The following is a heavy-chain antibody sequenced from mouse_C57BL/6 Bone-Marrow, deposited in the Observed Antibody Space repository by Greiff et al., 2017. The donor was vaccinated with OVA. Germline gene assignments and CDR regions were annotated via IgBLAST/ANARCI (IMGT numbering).Heavy chain of an antibody. J-gene: IGHJ4*01. CDR1: GYAFSSYW. CDR3: AREGGQLRLRAMDY. D-gene: IGHD3-2*02. Sequence: QVQLKESGAELVKPGASVKISCKASGYAFSSYWMNWVKQRPGQGLEWIGQIYPGDGDTNYNGKFKGKATLTADKSSSTAYMQLSSLTAEDSAVYVCAREGGQLRLRAMDYWGQGTSVTVSS. CDR2: IYPGDGDT. V-gene: IGHV1-80*01.